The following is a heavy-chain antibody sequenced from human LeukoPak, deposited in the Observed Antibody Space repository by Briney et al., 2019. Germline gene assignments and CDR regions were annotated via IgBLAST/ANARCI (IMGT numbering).Heavy chain of an antibody. V-gene: IGHV4-34*01. CDR3: ALRYYDILTGYYSDY. J-gene: IGHJ4*02. D-gene: IGHD3-9*01. CDR2: INHSGST. CDR1: GGSFSGYY. Sequence: SETLSLTCAVYGGSFSGYYWSWIRQPPGKGLEWIGEINHSGSTNYNPSLKSRVTISVDTSKNQFSLKLSSVTAADTAVYYCALRYYDILTGYYSDYWGQGTLVTVSS.